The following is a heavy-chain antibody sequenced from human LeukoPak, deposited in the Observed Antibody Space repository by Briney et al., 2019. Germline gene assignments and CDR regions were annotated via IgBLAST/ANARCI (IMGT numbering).Heavy chain of an antibody. CDR3: ARGGIAARRNFAY. CDR2: INSDGSST. J-gene: IGHJ4*02. D-gene: IGHD6-6*01. CDR1: GFTFSSYW. Sequence: QTGGSLRLSCAASGFTFSSYWMHWVRQAPGKGLVWVSRINSDGSSTSYADSVKGRFTISRDNAKNTLYLQMNSLRAEDTAVYYSARGGIAARRNFAYWGQGTLVTVSS. V-gene: IGHV3-74*01.